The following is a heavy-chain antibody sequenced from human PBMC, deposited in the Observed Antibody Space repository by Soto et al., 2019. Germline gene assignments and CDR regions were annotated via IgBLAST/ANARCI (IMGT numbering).Heavy chain of an antibody. CDR2: VYYSGST. CDR1: GGSVSSSSYY. Sequence: QLQLQESGPGLVKPSETLSLTCTVSGGSVSSSSYYWGWGRQPPGKGLEWIGSVYYSGSTYYNPSLESRVTISVDKSKNQFSLKLMSLSAADTAVYYCGRLEELATISYYFDYWGQGALVTVSS. J-gene: IGHJ4*02. D-gene: IGHD1-1*01. V-gene: IGHV4-39*01. CDR3: GRLEELATISYYFDY.